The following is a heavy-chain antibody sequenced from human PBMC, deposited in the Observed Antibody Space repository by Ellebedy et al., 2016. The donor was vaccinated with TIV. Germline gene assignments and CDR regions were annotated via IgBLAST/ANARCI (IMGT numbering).Heavy chain of an antibody. D-gene: IGHD3-22*01. CDR3: ARGFPVAVPGEGWFDP. V-gene: IGHV1-46*01. J-gene: IGHJ5*02. CDR2: INPSDGRR. CDR1: GYTFTTYY. Sequence: AASVKVSCKASGYTFTTYYIHWVRQAPGQGLEWMGRINPSDGRRSYAQKFQGRVTMTRDTSTSRVYMELSSLGSEDTAVYYCARGFPVAVPGEGWFDPWGQGTLVTVSS.